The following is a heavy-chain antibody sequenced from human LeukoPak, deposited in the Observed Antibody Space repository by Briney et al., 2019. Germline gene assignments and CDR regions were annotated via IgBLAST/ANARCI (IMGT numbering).Heavy chain of an antibody. Sequence: PGGSLRLYCAASGFTFSDYYMTWIRQAPGKGLEWVSYISSGADHTPYADSVKGRFIISRDNAKNSLYLQMNSLRADDTAVYYCARVAVITAAGTYDYWGPGTLVTVSS. CDR1: GFTFSDYY. CDR2: ISSGADHT. CDR3: ARVAVITAAGTYDY. D-gene: IGHD6-13*01. V-gene: IGHV3-11*05. J-gene: IGHJ4*02.